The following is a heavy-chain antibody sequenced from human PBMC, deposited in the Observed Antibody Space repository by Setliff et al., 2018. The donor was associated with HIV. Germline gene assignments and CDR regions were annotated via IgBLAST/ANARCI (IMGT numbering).Heavy chain of an antibody. J-gene: IGHJ4*02. CDR3: ARESACSSTSCPKVLDY. V-gene: IGHV1-18*01. CDR1: GYIFTNFG. CDR2: ISAYNGNT. D-gene: IGHD2-2*01. Sequence: ASVKVSCKAFGYIFTNFGISWVRQAPGQGLEWMGWISAYNGNTNYAQKLQGRVTMTTDTSTSTAYMELRSLRSDDTAVYYCARESACSSTSCPKVLDYWGQGTLVTVSS.